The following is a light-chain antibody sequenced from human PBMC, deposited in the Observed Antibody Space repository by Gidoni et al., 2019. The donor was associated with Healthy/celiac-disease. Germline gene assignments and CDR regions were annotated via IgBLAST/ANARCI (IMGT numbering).Light chain of an antibody. V-gene: IGLV2-14*01. Sequence: QSALTQPASVSGSPGPSITISCTGTSSDVGGYNYGSWSQQHPGKAPKLMIYEVSNRPSGVSNRFSGSKSGNTASLTISGLQAEDEADYYCSSYTSSSTLEVVFGGGTKLTVL. CDR1: SSDVGGYNY. J-gene: IGLJ2*01. CDR3: SSYTSSSTLEVV. CDR2: EVS.